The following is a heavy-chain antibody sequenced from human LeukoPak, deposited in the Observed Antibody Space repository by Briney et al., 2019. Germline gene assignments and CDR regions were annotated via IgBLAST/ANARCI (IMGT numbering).Heavy chain of an antibody. CDR1: GFTFGNAW. CDR2: MRSITDGGIT. D-gene: IGHD1-26*01. J-gene: IGHJ4*02. CDR3: MIGEWELY. V-gene: IGHV3-15*01. Sequence: PGGSLRLSCAASGFTFGNAWMSWVRQAPGKGLEWVGRMRSITDGGITDYAAAVKGRFTISGDESKNTLFLQMDRLKPEDTAIYYCMIGEWELYWGQGTLVTVSS.